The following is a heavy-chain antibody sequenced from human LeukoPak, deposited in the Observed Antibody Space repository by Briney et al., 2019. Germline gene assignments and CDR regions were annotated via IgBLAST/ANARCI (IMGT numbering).Heavy chain of an antibody. J-gene: IGHJ6*02. D-gene: IGHD4-23*01. CDR3: ARDPRGGNYYYYYGMDV. CDR2: ISSSGSTI. CDR1: GFTFSDYY. V-gene: IGHV3-11*01. Sequence: GGSLRLSCAASGFTFSDYYMSWIRQAPGKGLEWVSYISSSGSTIYYADSVKGRFTIPRDNAKNSLYLQMNSLRAEDTAVYYCARDPRGGNYYYYYGMDVWGQGTTVTVSS.